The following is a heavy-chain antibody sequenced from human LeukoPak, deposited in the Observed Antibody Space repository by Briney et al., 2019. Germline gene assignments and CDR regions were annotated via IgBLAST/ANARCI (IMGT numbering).Heavy chain of an antibody. V-gene: IGHV3-30*18. CDR3: AKDDSSSWYSAFDI. CDR2: ISSDGSNK. D-gene: IGHD6-13*01. J-gene: IGHJ3*02. Sequence: GRSLRLSCAASGFTFSSYGMHWVRQAPGKGLEWVAVISSDGSNKYYAESVKGRFTISRDNSKNTLYLQMNSLRAEDTAVYYCAKDDSSSWYSAFDIWGQGTMVTVSS. CDR1: GFTFSSYG.